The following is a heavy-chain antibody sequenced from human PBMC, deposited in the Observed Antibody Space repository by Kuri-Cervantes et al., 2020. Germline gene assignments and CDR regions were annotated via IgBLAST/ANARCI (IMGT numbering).Heavy chain of an antibody. J-gene: IGHJ6*02. Sequence: GGSLRLSCAASGFTFDDYAMHRVRQAPGKGLEWVSGISWNSGSIGYADSVKGRFTISRDNAKNSLYLQMNSLRAEDTAVYYCARVTAAGQYYYYYYGVDVWGQGTTVTVSS. CDR3: ARVTAAGQYYYYYYGVDV. V-gene: IGHV3-9*01. CDR2: ISWNSGSI. CDR1: GFTFDDYA. D-gene: IGHD6-13*01.